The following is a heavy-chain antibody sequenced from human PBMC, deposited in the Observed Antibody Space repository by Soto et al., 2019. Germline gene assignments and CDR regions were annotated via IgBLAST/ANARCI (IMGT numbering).Heavy chain of an antibody. V-gene: IGHV4-39*01. CDR3: ATVSNVVVTAPSWSDP. J-gene: IGHJ5*02. D-gene: IGHD2-21*02. CDR1: GGSISSTRYS. Sequence: PSETLSLTCTVSGGSISSTRYSWGWIRQPPGKGLEWIGTTYYTGSTYYNPSLKSRVTISVDTSKNQFSPKVSSVTAADTAVYYCATVSNVVVTAPSWSDPWGQGTLVTLSS. CDR2: TYYTGST.